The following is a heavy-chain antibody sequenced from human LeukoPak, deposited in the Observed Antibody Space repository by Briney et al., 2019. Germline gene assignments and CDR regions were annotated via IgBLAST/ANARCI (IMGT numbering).Heavy chain of an antibody. CDR2: ISGGST. CDR1: GFTFSSYA. Sequence: GGSLRLSCAASGFTFSSYAMSWVRQAPGKGLEWVSAISGGSTYYADSVKGRFTISRDNSKNTLYLQMNSLRAEDTAVYYCAKRNDYGDYGPYYFDYWGQGTLVTVSS. J-gene: IGHJ4*02. D-gene: IGHD4-17*01. CDR3: AKRNDYGDYGPYYFDY. V-gene: IGHV3-23*01.